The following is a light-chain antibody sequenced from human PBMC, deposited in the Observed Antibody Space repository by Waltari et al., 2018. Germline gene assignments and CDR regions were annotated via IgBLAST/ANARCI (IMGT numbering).Light chain of an antibody. J-gene: IGLJ2*01. V-gene: IGLV4-60*03. CDR2: LEGNGNY. Sequence: QPVLTQSSSASASLGSSVTLTCTLSSGHSTYIIGWHQQQPGKAPRYLMKLEGNGNYNMGSGVPDGFSGSSSGADRFLTISNVQSEDEADYYCETWHSNSWIFGGGSKLTVL. CDR1: SGHSTYI. CDR3: ETWHSNSWI.